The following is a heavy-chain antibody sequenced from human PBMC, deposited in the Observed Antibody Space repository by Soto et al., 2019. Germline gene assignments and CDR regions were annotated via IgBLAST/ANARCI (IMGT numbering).Heavy chain of an antibody. V-gene: IGHV4-59*01. CDR2: IYYSGST. CDR1: GGSISSYY. D-gene: IGHD3-3*01. J-gene: IGHJ6*02. Sequence: PSETLSLTCTVSGGSISSYYWSWIRQPPGEGLEWIGYIYYSGSTNYNPSLKSRVTISVDTSKNQFSLKLSSVTAADTAVYYCARGNFWSGYSYHYYYYGMDVWGQGTTVTVSS. CDR3: ARGNFWSGYSYHYYYYGMDV.